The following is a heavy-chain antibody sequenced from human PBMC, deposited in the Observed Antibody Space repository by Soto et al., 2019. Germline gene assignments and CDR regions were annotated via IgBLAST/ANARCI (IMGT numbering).Heavy chain of an antibody. V-gene: IGHV3-11*01. D-gene: IGHD6-13*01. Sequence: PGGSLRLSCAASGFILSDYYMSWVRQAPGKGLEWISYISSSGSSKHYADPVKGRFIISRDNAKNSLYLQMNSLRAEDTAMYYCARDRMYSSSWYSYWGQGTLVTVSS. CDR3: ARDRMYSSSWYSY. J-gene: IGHJ4*02. CDR1: GFILSDYY. CDR2: ISSSGSSK.